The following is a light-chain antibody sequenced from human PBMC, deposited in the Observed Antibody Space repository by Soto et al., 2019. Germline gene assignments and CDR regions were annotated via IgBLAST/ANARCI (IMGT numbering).Light chain of an antibody. J-gene: IGLJ2*01. CDR2: DTT. Sequence: QAVVTQEPSLTVSPGGTVTLTCGSSTGAVTSGHYPYWFQQKPGQAPKTLIYDTTNKHSWSPARFSGSLLGGKAALTLSGAQPEDEADYYCLLVYSGIVVFGGGTKLTAL. CDR1: TGAVTSGHY. V-gene: IGLV7-46*01. CDR3: LLVYSGIVV.